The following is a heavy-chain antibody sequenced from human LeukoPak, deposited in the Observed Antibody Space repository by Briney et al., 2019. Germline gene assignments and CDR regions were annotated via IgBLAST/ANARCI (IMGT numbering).Heavy chain of an antibody. CDR1: GGSFSGYY. V-gene: IGHV4-34*01. Sequence: PSETLSLTCAVYGGSFSGYYWSWIRQPPGKGLEWIGEINHSGSTNYNPSLKSRVTISVDTSKNQFSLKLSSVTAADTAVYYCARHAGREYSYGFKSYFDYWGQGTLVTVSS. CDR2: INHSGST. D-gene: IGHD5-18*01. CDR3: ARHAGREYSYGFKSYFDY. J-gene: IGHJ4*02.